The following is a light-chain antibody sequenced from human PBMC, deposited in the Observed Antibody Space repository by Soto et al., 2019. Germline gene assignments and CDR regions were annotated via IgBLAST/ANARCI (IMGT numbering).Light chain of an antibody. CDR2: GAS. CDR3: QQYNNWPPSII. V-gene: IGKV3-15*01. J-gene: IGKJ5*01. CDR1: ESVSSN. Sequence: VMTQSPATLSVSPGERATLSCRASESVSSNLAWYQQRPGQAPRLLIYGASTRATDTPVRFRGSGSGTEFTLTISSLQSEDVAVYYCQQYNNWPPSIIFGQGTRLEIK.